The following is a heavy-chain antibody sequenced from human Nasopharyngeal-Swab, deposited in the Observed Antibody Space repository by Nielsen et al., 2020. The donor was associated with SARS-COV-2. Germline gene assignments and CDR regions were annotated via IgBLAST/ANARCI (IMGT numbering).Heavy chain of an antibody. CDR1: GFTFSSYS. Sequence: GGSLRLSCAASGFTFSSYSMSWLRQAPGKGLEWVSTITGNGDTTYYADSVKGRFTISRDNSENTVYLQMNSLRAEDTAVYYCARGQGEYWGQGTLVTVSS. J-gene: IGHJ4*02. CDR3: ARGQGEY. D-gene: IGHD1-26*01. V-gene: IGHV3-23*01. CDR2: ITGNGDTT.